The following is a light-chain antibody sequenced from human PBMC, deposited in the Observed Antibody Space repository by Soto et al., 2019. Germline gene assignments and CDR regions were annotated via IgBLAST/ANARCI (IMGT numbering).Light chain of an antibody. CDR1: SGHSRYA. CDR2: LNSDGSH. V-gene: IGLV4-69*01. Sequence: DSASLGASVKLTCTLSSGHSRYAIAWHQQQPEKGPRYLMKLNSDGSHSKGDGIPDRFSGSSSGAERYLTISSLQSEDEADYYCQTWGTDIHVFGTGTKVTVL. CDR3: QTWGTDIHV. J-gene: IGLJ1*01.